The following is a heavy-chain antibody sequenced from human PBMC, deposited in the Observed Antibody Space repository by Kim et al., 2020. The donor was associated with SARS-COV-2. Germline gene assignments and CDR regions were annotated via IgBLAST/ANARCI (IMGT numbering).Heavy chain of an antibody. J-gene: IGHJ4*02. CDR2: A. D-gene: IGHD6-19*01. CDR3: ARDSSGRTGDY. V-gene: IGHV1-69*01. Sequence: ANYAQKFQGRVTITADESTSTAYMELSSLRSEDTAVYYCARDSSGRTGDYWGQGTLVTVSS.